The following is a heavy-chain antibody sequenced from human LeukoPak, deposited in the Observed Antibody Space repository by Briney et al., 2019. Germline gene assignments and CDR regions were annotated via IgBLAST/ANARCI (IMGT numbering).Heavy chain of an antibody. CDR3: AKGGYGGNSPYYYYGMDV. CDR1: GGSISSGGYS. V-gene: IGHV4-61*08. Sequence: SQTLSLTCAVSGGSISSGGYSWSWIRQPPGKGLEWIGYIYYSGSTNYNPSLKSRVTISVDTSKNQFSLKLSSVTAADTAVYYCAKGGYGGNSPYYYYGMDVWGQGTTVTVSS. J-gene: IGHJ6*02. CDR2: IYYSGST. D-gene: IGHD4-23*01.